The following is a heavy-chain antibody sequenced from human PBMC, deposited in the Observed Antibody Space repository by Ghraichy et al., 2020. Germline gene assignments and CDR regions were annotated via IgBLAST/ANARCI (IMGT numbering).Heavy chain of an antibody. Sequence: SVKVSCEASGGTFSSYAISWVRQAPGQGLEWMGGIIPIFGTANYAQKFQGRVTITADESTSTAYMELSSLRSEDTAVYYCASFRRFGELFAPFDYWGQGTLVTVSS. V-gene: IGHV1-69*13. CDR2: IIPIFGTA. CDR3: ASFRRFGELFAPFDY. CDR1: GGTFSSYA. J-gene: IGHJ4*02. D-gene: IGHD3-10*01.